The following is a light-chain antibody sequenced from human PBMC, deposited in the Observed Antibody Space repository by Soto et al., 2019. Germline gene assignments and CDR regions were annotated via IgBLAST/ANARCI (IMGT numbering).Light chain of an antibody. CDR2: DAS. V-gene: IGKV3-11*01. CDR1: QSVSNY. CDR3: QQRSSWPLLT. J-gene: IGKJ4*01. Sequence: EIVLTQSPATLSLSPGERATLSCRASQSVSNYLAWFQQKPGQAPRLLIYDASNRATGIPARFSGSGSGTDFTLTISSLGPEAFAVYYCQQRSSWPLLTFGGGTKVEI.